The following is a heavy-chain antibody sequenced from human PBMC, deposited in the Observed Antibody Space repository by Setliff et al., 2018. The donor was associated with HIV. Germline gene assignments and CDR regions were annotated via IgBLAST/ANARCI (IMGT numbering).Heavy chain of an antibody. Sequence: GGSLRLSCVASGFTFSDSWMHWVRQVPGQGLVWVSTINSDGSTTSYADSVKGRFTISRDNARNTLYLQMSGLRAEDSAVYYCATYTYGSGRLDYWGQGSLVTVSS. V-gene: IGHV3-74*01. CDR2: INSDGSTT. CDR3: ATYTYGSGRLDY. D-gene: IGHD4-17*01. J-gene: IGHJ4*02. CDR1: GFTFSDSW.